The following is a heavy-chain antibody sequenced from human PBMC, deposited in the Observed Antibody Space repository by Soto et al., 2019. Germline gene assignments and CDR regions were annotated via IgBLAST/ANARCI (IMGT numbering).Heavy chain of an antibody. CDR3: ARDRSVGYYDSSGGRGMDV. D-gene: IGHD3-22*01. J-gene: IGHJ6*02. V-gene: IGHV1-2*04. CDR1: GGTFSSYA. Sequence: ASVKVSCKAAGGTFSSYAISCVRQAPGQGLEWMGWINPNSGGTNYAQKFQGWVTMTRDTSISTAYMELSRLRSDDTAVYYCARDRSVGYYDSSGGRGMDVWGQGTTVTVSS. CDR2: INPNSGGT.